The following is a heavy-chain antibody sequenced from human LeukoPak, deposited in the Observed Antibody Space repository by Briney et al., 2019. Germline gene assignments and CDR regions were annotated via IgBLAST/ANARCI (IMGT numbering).Heavy chain of an antibody. CDR2: ISYDGSNK. J-gene: IGHJ4*02. CDR3: ARDHYSLAGGVDY. CDR1: GFTFSSYA. D-gene: IGHD6-19*01. Sequence: GRSLRLSCAASGFTFSSYAMHWVRQAPGKGLEWVAVISYDGSNKYYADSVKGRFTISRDNSKNTLYLQMNSLRAEDTAVYYCARDHYSLAGGVDYWGPGTLVTVSS. V-gene: IGHV3-30-3*01.